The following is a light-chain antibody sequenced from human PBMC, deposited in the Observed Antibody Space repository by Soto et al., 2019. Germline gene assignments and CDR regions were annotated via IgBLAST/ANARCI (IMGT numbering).Light chain of an antibody. Sequence: DIQMTQSPSSLSASVGDRVTITCRASQDISNYLAWYQQNPGKVPKLLIYAASPLQSGVPSRFSGSGSGTDFTLTSSSLQPEDVATYYCQKYNSAPPLTCGPGTKVDIK. J-gene: IGKJ3*01. CDR3: QKYNSAPPLT. CDR1: QDISNY. CDR2: AAS. V-gene: IGKV1-27*01.